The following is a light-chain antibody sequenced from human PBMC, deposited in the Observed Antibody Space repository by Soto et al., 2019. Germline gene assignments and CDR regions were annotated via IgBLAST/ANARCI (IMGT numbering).Light chain of an antibody. CDR3: QQYNNWPRT. V-gene: IGKV3-15*01. CDR1: QSVSSN. CDR2: GAS. J-gene: IGKJ1*01. Sequence: EIVMTQSPATLSVSPGERATLSCRASQSVSSNLAWYQQKPGRAPRLLIYGASTRATVIPARFSGSGSGTEFTLTISSLQSEDFAVYYCQQYNNWPRTFGQGTKV.